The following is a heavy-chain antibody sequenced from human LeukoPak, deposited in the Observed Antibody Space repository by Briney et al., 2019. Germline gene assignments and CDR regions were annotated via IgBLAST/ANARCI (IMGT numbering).Heavy chain of an antibody. CDR3: ARVLWFGELPRHD. CDR1: GYSFTTYH. D-gene: IGHD3-10*01. V-gene: IGHV1-46*01. Sequence: ASVTVSCKASGYSFTTYHMHWVRQAAGQGLEWLGIINPSGGSTTYHPKFQGRVTITRDTSTSTVYMELRGLRSEDTAVYYCARVLWFGELPRHDWGQGTLVTVSS. J-gene: IGHJ4*02. CDR2: INPSGGST.